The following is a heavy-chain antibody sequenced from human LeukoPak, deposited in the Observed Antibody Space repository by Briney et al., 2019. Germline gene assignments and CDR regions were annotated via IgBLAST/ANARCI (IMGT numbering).Heavy chain of an antibody. CDR3: AKEIYGDPTGGRLQH. J-gene: IGHJ1*01. V-gene: IGHV3-23*01. Sequence: GGSLRLSCAASGFTFTNYALSWVRQVSGKGLEWVSVISGSGGSTYYAESMKGRFTISRDNSKNTLYLQMKSLRAEDTAVYYCAKEIYGDPTGGRLQHWGQGTLVTVSS. CDR2: ISGSGGST. CDR1: GFTFTNYA. D-gene: IGHD4-17*01.